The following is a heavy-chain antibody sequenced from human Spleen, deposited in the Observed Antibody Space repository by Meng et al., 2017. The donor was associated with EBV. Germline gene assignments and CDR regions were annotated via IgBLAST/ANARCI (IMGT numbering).Heavy chain of an antibody. CDR2: INHSGST. V-gene: IGHV4-34*01. D-gene: IGHD3-22*01. Sequence: GQVQQWGPGLLNPSETLSLTCAVYGGSFSGYYWSWIRQPPGKGLEWIGDINHSGSTNYNPSLKSRVTISVDTSKNQFSLKLSSVTAADTAVYYCAAAHYYDSSGYYYPFDYWGQGTLVTVSS. CDR1: GGSFSGYY. J-gene: IGHJ4*02. CDR3: AAAHYYDSSGYYYPFDY.